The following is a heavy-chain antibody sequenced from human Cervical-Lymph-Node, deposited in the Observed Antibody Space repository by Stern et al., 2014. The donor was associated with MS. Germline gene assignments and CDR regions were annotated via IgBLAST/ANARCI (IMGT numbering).Heavy chain of an antibody. V-gene: IGHV1-69*01. D-gene: IGHD2-15*01. Sequence: MQLVESGAEVKKPGSSVKVSCKASGGTFSSYGISWVRQAPGQGLEWMGGIVPMFGTANYAQKFQGRVTISADESTSTAYMELSSLRSEDTAVYYCARASLVVVVAATPEYYYGMDVWGQGTTVTVSS. J-gene: IGHJ6*02. CDR2: IVPMFGTA. CDR1: GGTFSSYG. CDR3: ARASLVVVVAATPEYYYGMDV.